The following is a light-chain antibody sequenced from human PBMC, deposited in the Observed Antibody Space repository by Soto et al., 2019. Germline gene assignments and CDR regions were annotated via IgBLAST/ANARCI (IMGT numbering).Light chain of an antibody. Sequence: IVMTQTQFSLSITPEQPASISCKSSQSLLQSDGNTYLYWYLQKPGEPPPLLISAVSNRFSGVRHRFSGSGSGTEFTLQIRRAYQEDVGAYYCNQSIQLPQTFGKGTKGDTK. CDR2: AVS. CDR3: NQSIQLPQT. V-gene: IGKV2D-29*01. CDR1: QSLLQSDGNTY. J-gene: IGKJ1*01.